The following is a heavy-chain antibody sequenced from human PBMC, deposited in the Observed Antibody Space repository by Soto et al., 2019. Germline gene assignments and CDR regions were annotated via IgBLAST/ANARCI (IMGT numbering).Heavy chain of an antibody. Sequence: GESLKISCKGSGYTFTDYWIGWVRQMPGKGLEWMGIIYPSDSDTRYSPSFRGQVTISADQSINTAYLQWDSLKASDTAIYYCARPANTVADHFDLWGQGTPVTVSS. J-gene: IGHJ4*02. CDR2: IYPSDSDT. CDR3: ARPANTVADHFDL. CDR1: GYTFTDYW. D-gene: IGHD4-17*01. V-gene: IGHV5-51*01.